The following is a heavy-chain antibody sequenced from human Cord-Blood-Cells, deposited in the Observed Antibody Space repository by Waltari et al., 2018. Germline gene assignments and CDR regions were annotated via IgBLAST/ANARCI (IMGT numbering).Heavy chain of an antibody. D-gene: IGHD1-1*01. CDR3: ARDIRGGWNDAFDI. V-gene: IGHV3-53*01. J-gene: IGHJ3*02. CDR2: IYSGGST. CDR1: GFTVSTNY. Sequence: EVQLVESGGGLIQPGVSLTLSCAASGFTVSTNYMSWVRQAPGKGLEWVSVIYSGGSTYYADSVKGRFTISRDNSKNTLYLQMNSLRAEDTAVYYCARDIRGGWNDAFDIWGQGTMVTVSS.